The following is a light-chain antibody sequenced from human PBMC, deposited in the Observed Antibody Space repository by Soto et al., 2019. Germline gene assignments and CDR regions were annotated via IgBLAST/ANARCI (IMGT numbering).Light chain of an antibody. CDR1: SRDFADSHS. CDR3: CSYAGSYPSYV. CDR2: AAS. Sequence: QSLLTQPRAVSGFPGHSVTISWTWNSRDFADSHSDTWYQQPPRKAPKLMIYAASKRPSGVPDRFSGSKSGNTASLTISGLQAEDEADYYCCSYAGSYPSYVFGTGTKVTVL. J-gene: IGLJ1*01. V-gene: IGLV2-11*01.